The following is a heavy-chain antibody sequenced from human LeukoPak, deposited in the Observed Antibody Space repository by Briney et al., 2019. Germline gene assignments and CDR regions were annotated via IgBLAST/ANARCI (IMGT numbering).Heavy chain of an antibody. D-gene: IGHD3-10*01. Sequence: GGSLRLSCAASGFTFSSYEMNWVHQAPGKGLEWVSYISSSGSTIYYADSVKGRFTISRDNAKNSLYLQMNSLRAEDTAVYYCARGLWFGESHHYWGQGTLVTVSS. V-gene: IGHV3-48*03. CDR3: ARGLWFGESHHY. CDR2: ISSSGSTI. CDR1: GFTFSSYE. J-gene: IGHJ4*02.